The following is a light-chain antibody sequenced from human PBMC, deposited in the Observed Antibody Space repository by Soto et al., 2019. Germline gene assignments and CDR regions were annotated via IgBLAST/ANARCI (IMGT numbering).Light chain of an antibody. V-gene: IGKV3-15*01. J-gene: IGKJ1*01. Sequence: EIGMNQSPAALSVSQGERATLSCRASHSFSSNLSWYQQKPGQAPRLLIYGASTRATGSPARFSGSGSGTEFTLTISSLQSEDFAVYYCQQYNNWPRTFGQGTMV. CDR2: GAS. CDR1: HSFSSN. CDR3: QQYNNWPRT.